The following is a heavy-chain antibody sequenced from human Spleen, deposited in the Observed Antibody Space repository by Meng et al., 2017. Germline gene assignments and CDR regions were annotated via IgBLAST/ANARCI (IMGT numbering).Heavy chain of an antibody. Sequence: VQLVLAGAGVKKTRFSVKVPCRGSGGTFITYIINGVRQAPGQGLKWVGGIVPIFGTPDYAQKFPGRVTITADKSTSTAYMELSSLRSEDTAMYYCASRDDFLTGADYWGQGSLVTVSS. J-gene: IGHJ4*02. CDR1: GGTFITYI. D-gene: IGHD3-9*01. CDR2: IVPIFGTP. V-gene: IGHV1-69*06. CDR3: ASRDDFLTGADY.